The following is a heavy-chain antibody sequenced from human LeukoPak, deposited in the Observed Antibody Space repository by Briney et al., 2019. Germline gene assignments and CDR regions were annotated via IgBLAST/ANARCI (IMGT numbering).Heavy chain of an antibody. CDR1: GFTFSSYS. J-gene: IGHJ4*02. CDR3: ARDLYGGNSGEYY. V-gene: IGHV3-21*01. D-gene: IGHD4-23*01. CDR2: ISSSSSYI. Sequence: TTGGSLRLSCAASGFTFSSYSMNWVRQAPGKGLEWVSSISSSSSYIYYADSVKGRFTISRDNAKNSLYLQMNSLRAEDTAVYYCARDLYGGNSGEYYWGQGTLVTVSS.